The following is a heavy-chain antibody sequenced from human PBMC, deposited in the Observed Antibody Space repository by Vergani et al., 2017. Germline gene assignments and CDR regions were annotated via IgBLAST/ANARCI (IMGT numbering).Heavy chain of an antibody. Sequence: QVQLVESGGGVVQPGRSLRLSCAASGFTFSTYGMHWVRQAPGKGLEWVAVIWYDGSNKYYADSVKGQFTISRDNSKNTLYLQMNSLRAEDTAVYYCAKDHVSADAEGELDYWGQGTLVTVSS. V-gene: IGHV3-33*06. J-gene: IGHJ4*02. CDR3: AKDHVSADAEGELDY. CDR2: IWYDGSNK. CDR1: GFTFSTYG.